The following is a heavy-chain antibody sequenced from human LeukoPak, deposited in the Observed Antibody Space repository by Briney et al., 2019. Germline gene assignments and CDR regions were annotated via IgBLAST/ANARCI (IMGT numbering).Heavy chain of an antibody. Sequence: ASVKVSCKASGYTFTSYDINWVRQATGQGLEWMGWMNPNSGNTGYAQKFQGRVTMTRNTSISTAYMELSSLRSEDTAVYYCARWGYDILTGSYYMDVWGKGTTVTVSS. D-gene: IGHD3-9*01. V-gene: IGHV1-8*01. CDR3: ARWGYDILTGSYYMDV. J-gene: IGHJ6*03. CDR1: GYTFTSYD. CDR2: MNPNSGNT.